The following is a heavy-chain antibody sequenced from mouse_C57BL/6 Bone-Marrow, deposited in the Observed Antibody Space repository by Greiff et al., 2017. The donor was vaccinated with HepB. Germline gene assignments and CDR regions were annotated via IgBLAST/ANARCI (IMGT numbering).Heavy chain of an antibody. CDR3: ARKGIYYGAMDD. J-gene: IGHJ4*01. CDR2: VYPGDGDT. CDR1: GYAFSSYW. D-gene: IGHD2-1*01. Sequence: QVQLQLSGAELVKPGASVKISCKASGYAFSSYWMNWVKQRPEKGLEWIGQVYPGDGDTNSNGKFKGKATLTADNSSRTAYMQLSSLTSEDSAVYYCARKGIYYGAMDDWGQGTSVTVSS. V-gene: IGHV1-80*01.